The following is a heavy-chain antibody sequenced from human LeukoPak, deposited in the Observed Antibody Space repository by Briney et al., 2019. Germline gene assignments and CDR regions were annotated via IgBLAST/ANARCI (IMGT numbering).Heavy chain of an antibody. CDR1: GYTFTESY. V-gene: IGHV1-46*01. CDR2: TDPNNGYV. Sequence: SVKLSCKASGYTFTESYMHWVRQAPGQGLEWVGRTDPNNGYVHYANKFEGRLTVTRDTSTSTVYMDLRSLTIEDTAVYYCAREPTGGSCHFDNWGQGALVTVSS. D-gene: IGHD2-15*01. J-gene: IGHJ4*02. CDR3: AREPTGGSCHFDN.